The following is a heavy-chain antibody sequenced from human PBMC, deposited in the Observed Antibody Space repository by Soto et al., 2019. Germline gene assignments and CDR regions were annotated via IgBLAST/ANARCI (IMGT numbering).Heavy chain of an antibody. D-gene: IGHD1-26*01. CDR2: IIPIFGTA. CDR1: GCTFSSYA. Sequence: GAAVKVSCKASGCTFSSYAISWVRQAPGQGLEWMGGIIPIFGTANYAQKFQGRVTITADESMSTAYMELSSLRSEDTAVYYCARGAVGATTEDYYYGMDVWGQGTTVTVSS. CDR3: ARGAVGATTEDYYYGMDV. J-gene: IGHJ6*02. V-gene: IGHV1-69*13.